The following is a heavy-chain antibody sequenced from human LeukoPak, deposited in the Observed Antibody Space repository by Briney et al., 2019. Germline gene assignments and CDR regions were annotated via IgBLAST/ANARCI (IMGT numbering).Heavy chain of an antibody. CDR3: ARDGCGGDCFFGY. CDR2: IYYSGSP. V-gene: IGHV4-31*03. D-gene: IGHD2-21*02. J-gene: IGHJ4*02. Sequence: PSETLSLTCTVSGGSISSGGYYWSWIRQHPGKGLEWIGYIYYSGSPYYNPSLKSRVTISVDTSKNQFSLKLSSVTAADTAVYYCARDGCGGDCFFGYWGQGTLVTVSS. CDR1: GGSISSGGYY.